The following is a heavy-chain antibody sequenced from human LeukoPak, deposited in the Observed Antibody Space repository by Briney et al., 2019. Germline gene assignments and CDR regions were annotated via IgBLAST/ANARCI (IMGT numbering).Heavy chain of an antibody. CDR2: ISSSGSTI. CDR1: GSTFSSYE. V-gene: IGHV3-48*03. CDR3: ARGDPPTGIINY. D-gene: IGHD1-14*01. Sequence: PGGSLRLSCAASGSTFSSYEMNWVRQAPGKGLEWVSYISSSGSTIYYADSVKGRFTISRDNAKNSLYLQMNSLRAEDTAVYYCARGDPPTGIINYWGQGTLVTVSS. J-gene: IGHJ4*02.